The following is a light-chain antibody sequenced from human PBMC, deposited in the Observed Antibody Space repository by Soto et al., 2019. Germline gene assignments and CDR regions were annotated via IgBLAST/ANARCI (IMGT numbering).Light chain of an antibody. J-gene: IGLJ2*01. V-gene: IGLV3-25*03. CDR2: KDS. CDR1: ALPKQY. CDR3: QSADSGGTHVV. Sequence: SYELTQPPSVSVSPGQTARITCSGDALPKQYAYWYQQKPGQAPVLVIYKDSERPSGIPERFSGSSSGTTVTLTISGVQAEDEADYYCQSADSGGTHVVFGGGTKLTVL.